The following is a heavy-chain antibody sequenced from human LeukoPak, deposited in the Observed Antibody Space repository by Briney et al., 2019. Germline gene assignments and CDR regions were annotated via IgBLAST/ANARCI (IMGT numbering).Heavy chain of an antibody. CDR2: IDYSGST. D-gene: IGHD2-15*01. V-gene: IGHV4-61*01. Sequence: SETLSLTCTVSCGSVSIGSYYWSWIRQPPRKGLEWFGYIDYSGSTNYNPSLKSRVTISVDTSKNQFSLKLSSVTAADSAVYYCARVDIVVVVAATLGAFDIWGQGTMVTVSS. CDR3: ARVDIVVVVAATLGAFDI. J-gene: IGHJ3*02. CDR1: CGSVSIGSYY.